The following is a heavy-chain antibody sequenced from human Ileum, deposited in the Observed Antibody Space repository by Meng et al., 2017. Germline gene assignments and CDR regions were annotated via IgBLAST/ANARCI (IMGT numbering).Heavy chain of an antibody. J-gene: IGHJ3*01. CDR2: ISDDGNQK. D-gene: IGHD3-22*01. CDR3: ARENYYDSTGHFGLEALDV. V-gene: IGHV3-30*03. CDR1: GFTLSTYA. Sequence: GESLKISCAASGFTLSTYAINWVRQAPGKGLEWLAGISDDGNQKYYADSLRGRFTISRDNSKNTVSLQMNSLRDEDTALYYCARENYYDSTGHFGLEALDVWGQGTTVTVSS.